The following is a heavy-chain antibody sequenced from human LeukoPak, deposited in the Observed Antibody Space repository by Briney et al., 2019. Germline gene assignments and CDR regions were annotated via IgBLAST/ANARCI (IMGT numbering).Heavy chain of an antibody. V-gene: IGHV1-18*01. J-gene: IGHJ4*02. D-gene: IGHD2-15*01. CDR2: ISAYNGNT. CDR1: GYTFTSYG. Sequence: ASVKVSCKASGYTFTSYGISWVGQAPGQGLEWMGWISAYNGNTNYAQKLQGRVTMTTDTSTSTAYMELRSLRSDDTAVYCCARDHMVASNDYWGQGTLVTVSS. CDR3: ARDHMVASNDY.